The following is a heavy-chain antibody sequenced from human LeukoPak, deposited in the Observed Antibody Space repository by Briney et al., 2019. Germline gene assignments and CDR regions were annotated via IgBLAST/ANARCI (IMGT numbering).Heavy chain of an antibody. CDR2: IRYDGSNK. V-gene: IGHV3-30*02. CDR1: GFTFSSYG. CDR3: AKDGPLYSSGWYGDAFDI. Sequence: GGSLRLSCAASGFTFSSYGMHWVRQAPGKGLEWVAFIRYDGSNKYYADSVKGRFTISRDNSKNTLYLQMSSLRAEDTAVYYCAKDGPLYSSGWYGDAFDIWGQGTMVTVSS. J-gene: IGHJ3*02. D-gene: IGHD6-19*01.